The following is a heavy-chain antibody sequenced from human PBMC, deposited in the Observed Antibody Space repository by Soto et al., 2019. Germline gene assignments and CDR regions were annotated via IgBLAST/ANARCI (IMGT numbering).Heavy chain of an antibody. D-gene: IGHD2-15*01. J-gene: IGHJ4*02. V-gene: IGHV4-61*01. CDR3: ASVVVVAATYV. CDR2: IYYSGST. Sequence: QVQLQESGPGLVKPSETLSLTCTVSGGSVSSGSYYWSWMRQPPGKGLEWIGYIYYSGSTNYHPFLKSRVTISVDTSKNQFSLKLSSVTAADTAVYYCASVVVVAATYVWGQGTLVTVSS. CDR1: GGSVSSGSYY.